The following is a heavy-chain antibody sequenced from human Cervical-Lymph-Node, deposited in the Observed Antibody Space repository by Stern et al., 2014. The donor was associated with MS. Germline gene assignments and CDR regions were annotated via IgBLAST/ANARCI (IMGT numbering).Heavy chain of an antibody. V-gene: IGHV1-69*01. J-gene: IGHJ4*02. CDR3: ASGTRSSWYFDF. CDR2: IIPIFETA. Sequence: VQLVESGAEVKKPGSSMKVSCKASGGTFSSDAIGWVRQAPGQGLEWMGGIIPIFETANYAQKFQGRVTITADQSTKTAYLELSSLTSGATAMYFCASGTRSSWYFDFWGQGTLVTVST. D-gene: IGHD6-13*01. CDR1: GGTFSSDA.